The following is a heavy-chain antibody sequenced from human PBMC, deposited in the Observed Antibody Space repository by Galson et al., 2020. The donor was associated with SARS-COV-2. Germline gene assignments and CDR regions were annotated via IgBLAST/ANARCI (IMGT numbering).Heavy chain of an antibody. D-gene: IGHD1-26*01. CDR1: GGSIRSSRYF. V-gene: IGHV4-39*07. Sequence: ASETLSLTCTVSGGSIRSSRYFWGWIRQPPGKGLEWIGNVYHNGDTYYNPSLKSRVSISVDTSKNKFSMKMTSVAAADTAVYYCARIGVKFSGGTEAFDAWGQGALVTVSS. CDR3: ARIGVKFSGGTEAFDA. J-gene: IGHJ4*02. CDR2: VYHNGDT.